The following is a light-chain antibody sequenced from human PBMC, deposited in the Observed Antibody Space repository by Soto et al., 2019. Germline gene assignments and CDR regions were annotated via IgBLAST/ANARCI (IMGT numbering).Light chain of an antibody. CDR3: QQYGSSPLLT. V-gene: IGKV3-20*01. CDR1: QSVSSSY. J-gene: IGKJ5*01. CDR2: GAS. Sequence: EIVLTQSPGTLSLSPGERATLSCRASQSVSSSYLAWYQQKPGQAHRLLIYGASSRATGIPDRFSGSVSGTDFTLTISRLGPEDFAVYYCQQYGSSPLLTFGQGTRLEIK.